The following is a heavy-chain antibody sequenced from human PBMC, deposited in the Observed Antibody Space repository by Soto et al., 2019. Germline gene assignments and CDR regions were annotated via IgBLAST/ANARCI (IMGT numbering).Heavy chain of an antibody. CDR2: IYTSGST. J-gene: IGHJ5*02. V-gene: IGHV4-4*07. CDR3: ARDLEAYYYDSSGFNWFDP. CDR1: GGXISSYY. D-gene: IGHD3-22*01. Sequence: SLTCTVSGGXISSYYWSWIRQPAGKGLEWIGRIYTSGSTNYNPSLKSRVTMSVDTSKNQFSLKLSSVTAADTAVYYCARDLEAYYYDSSGFNWFDPWGQGTLVTVSS.